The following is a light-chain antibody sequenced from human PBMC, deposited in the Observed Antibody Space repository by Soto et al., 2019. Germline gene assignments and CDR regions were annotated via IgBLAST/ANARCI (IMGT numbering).Light chain of an antibody. CDR2: TAS. J-gene: IGKJ3*01. Sequence: DIQMTQSPSSVSAFVGDRVTITCRASPGISSWLAWYQQKPGKAPKILIYTASSLHIGVPSRFSGSGSGTDFTLTISSLQPEDSATYHCQQRNNCPRVFTFGPGTKVDI. V-gene: IGKV1-12*01. CDR1: PGISSW. CDR3: QQRNNCPRVFT.